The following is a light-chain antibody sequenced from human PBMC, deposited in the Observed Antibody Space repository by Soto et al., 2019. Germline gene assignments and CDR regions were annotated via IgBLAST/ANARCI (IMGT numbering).Light chain of an antibody. Sequence: DIQMTQSPSSVSASVGDRVTITCRASQGIRSYLAWYQQKPGKDPKLLIYGASSLQSGVPSRFSGSGSGPDFPLTISSLQPEDFATYYCQQTNSLPLSFGGGTKVDSK. CDR3: QQTNSLPLS. CDR2: GAS. CDR1: QGIRSY. J-gene: IGKJ4*01. V-gene: IGKV1D-12*01.